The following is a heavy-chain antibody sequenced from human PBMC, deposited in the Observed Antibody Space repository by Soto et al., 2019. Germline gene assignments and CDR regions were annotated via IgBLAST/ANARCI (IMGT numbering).Heavy chain of an antibody. CDR3: ARGFAIDWYTYYFDY. D-gene: IGHD3-9*01. CDR2: ISYSGAT. J-gene: IGHJ4*02. V-gene: IGHV4-59*08. Sequence: QVQLQESGPGLVKPSETLSLTCTVSGASISGYHWSWIRQPPGKGLECLGYISYSGATNYNPSLKSRVTMSMDTSQNQFSLQLNSVTAADTAVYYCARGFAIDWYTYYFDYWGQGPLVTVSS. CDR1: GASISGYH.